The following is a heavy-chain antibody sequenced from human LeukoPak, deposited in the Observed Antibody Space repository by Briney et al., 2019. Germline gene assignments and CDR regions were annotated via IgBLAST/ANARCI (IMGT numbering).Heavy chain of an antibody. CDR2: IYPGDSDT. J-gene: IGHJ4*02. Sequence: GASLQISCKGSGSIFTSYWSGWVRQLPGKGLEWMGIIYPGDSDTRYSPSFQGQVTISADKSISTAYLQWSSLKASDTAMYYCARQNGIAAAGTYDYWGQGTLVTVSS. V-gene: IGHV5-51*01. CDR3: ARQNGIAAAGTYDY. CDR1: GSIFTSYW. D-gene: IGHD6-13*01.